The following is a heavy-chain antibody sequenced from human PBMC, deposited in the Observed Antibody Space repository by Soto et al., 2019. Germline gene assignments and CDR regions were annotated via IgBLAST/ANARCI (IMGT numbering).Heavy chain of an antibody. V-gene: IGHV1-69*04. CDR3: ARDSAYDRFGELWDFDY. Sequence: SVKVSCKASGGTFNSYTISWVRQATGQGLEWMGRIIPILGIANYAQKFQGRVTITADKSTSTAYMELSSLRSEDTAVYYCARDSAYDRFGELWDFDYWGQGTLVTVSS. CDR2: IIPILGIA. J-gene: IGHJ4*02. D-gene: IGHD3-10*01. CDR1: GGTFNSYT.